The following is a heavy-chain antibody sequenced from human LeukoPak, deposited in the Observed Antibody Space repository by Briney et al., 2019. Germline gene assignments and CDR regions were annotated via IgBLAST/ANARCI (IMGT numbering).Heavy chain of an antibody. CDR1: GGSISSSSYY. J-gene: IGHJ5*02. D-gene: IGHD2-2*01. CDR2: VYYSGST. CDR3: ARLLGYCSSTSCPKGPWFDP. V-gene: IGHV4-39*01. Sequence: SETLSLTCTVPGGSISSSSYYCGWIRHPPGKGLEWIGSVYYSGSTYYNPSLKSRVTISVDTSKNQFSLKLSSVTAADTAVYYCARLLGYCSSTSCPKGPWFDPWGQGTLVTVS.